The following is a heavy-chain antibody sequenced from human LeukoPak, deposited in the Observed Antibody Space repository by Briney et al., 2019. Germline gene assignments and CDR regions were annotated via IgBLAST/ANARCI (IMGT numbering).Heavy chain of an antibody. CDR3: ARFLDYYYGMDV. J-gene: IGHJ6*02. Sequence: GGSLRLSCAASGFTFSSYAMSWVRQAPGKGLEWVANIKQDGSEKYYVDSVKGRFTISRDNAKNSLNLQMNSLRAEDTAVYYCARFLDYYYGMDVWGQGTTVTVSS. CDR2: IKQDGSEK. V-gene: IGHV3-7*03. CDR1: GFTFSSYA.